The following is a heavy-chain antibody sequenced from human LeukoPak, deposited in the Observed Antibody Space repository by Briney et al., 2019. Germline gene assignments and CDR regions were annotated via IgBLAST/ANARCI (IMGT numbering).Heavy chain of an antibody. D-gene: IGHD3-3*01. CDR3: ACKYYDFWSGRYYYYYMDV. CDR2: INWNGGST. Sequence: PGGSLRLSCAASGFTFDDYGMSWVRQGPGKGLEWVSGINWNGGSTGYADSVKGRFTISRDNSKNTLYLQMNSLRAEDTAVYYCACKYYDFWSGRYYYYYMDVWGKGTTVTVSS. V-gene: IGHV3-20*04. CDR1: GFTFDDYG. J-gene: IGHJ6*03.